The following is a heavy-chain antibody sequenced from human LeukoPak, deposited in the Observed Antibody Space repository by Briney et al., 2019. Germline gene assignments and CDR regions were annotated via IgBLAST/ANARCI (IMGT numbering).Heavy chain of an antibody. CDR3: AGGSGPHIERVVVAATTFWFDP. J-gene: IGHJ5*02. CDR1: GGSISSFY. CDR2: ISYTGSG. D-gene: IGHD2-15*01. V-gene: IGHV4-59*12. Sequence: SETLSLTCTVSGGSISSFYWSWIRQPPGKGLEWIGCISYTGSGNYNPSLKSRVTISLDTSKNHFSLKLSSVTAADTAVYYCAGGSGPHIERVVVAATTFWFDPWGQGTLVTVSS.